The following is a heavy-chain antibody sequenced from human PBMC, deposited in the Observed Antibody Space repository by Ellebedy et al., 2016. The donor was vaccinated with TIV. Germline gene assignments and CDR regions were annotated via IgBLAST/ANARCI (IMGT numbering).Heavy chain of an antibody. CDR2: IFHDGST. Sequence: MPSETLSLTCTVSGYSITSGYYWGWIRQPPGKGLEWIANIFHDGSTHYNPSLKSRVTVSVDTSKNQFSLKLSSVSAADTAVYYCARVGSYYFYLHHWGQGTLVTVSS. CDR1: GYSITSGYY. V-gene: IGHV4-38-2*02. D-gene: IGHD1-26*01. CDR3: ARVGSYYFYLHH. J-gene: IGHJ1*01.